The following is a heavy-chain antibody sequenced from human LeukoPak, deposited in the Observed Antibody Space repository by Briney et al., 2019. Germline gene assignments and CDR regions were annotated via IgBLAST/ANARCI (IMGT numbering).Heavy chain of an antibody. CDR3: ARDSFRLPLDY. J-gene: IGHJ4*02. V-gene: IGHV4-31*02. CDR2: IYYSGST. Sequence: LRLSCAASGFTVSSNYMSWIRQHPGKGLEWIGYIYYSGSTYYNPSLKSRVTISVDTSKNQFSLKLSSVTAADTAVYYCARDSFRLPLDYWGQGTLVTVSS. CDR1: GFTVSSNY.